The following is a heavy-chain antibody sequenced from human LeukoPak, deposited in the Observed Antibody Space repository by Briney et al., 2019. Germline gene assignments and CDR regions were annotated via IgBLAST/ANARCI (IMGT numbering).Heavy chain of an antibody. Sequence: PSETLSLTCAVYGGSFSFYYWNWIRQPPGKGLEWIGEINHSGSINYNPSLKSRVTISVDTSKNQFSLNLSSMTVADTAVYFCARGGRQQLVKRIWFDPWGQGTLVTVSS. CDR2: INHSGSI. D-gene: IGHD6-13*01. V-gene: IGHV4-34*01. CDR3: ARGGRQQLVKRIWFDP. CDR1: GGSFSFYY. J-gene: IGHJ5*02.